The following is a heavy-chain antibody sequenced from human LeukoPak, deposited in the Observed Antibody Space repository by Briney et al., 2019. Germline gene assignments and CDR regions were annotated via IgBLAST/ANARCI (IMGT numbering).Heavy chain of an antibody. CDR2: IHHSGGT. J-gene: IGHJ3*02. V-gene: IGHV4-34*01. CDR1: GGSFSGW. CDR3: ARHNGWAFDI. D-gene: IGHD2-15*01. Sequence: PSETLSLTCAVYGGSFSGWWSWIRQPPGKGLEWIGEIHHSGGTKYNSSLRSLDTISVDTSKRQISLKMTSVTAADTAIYYCARHNGWAFDIWGQGTVVTVSS.